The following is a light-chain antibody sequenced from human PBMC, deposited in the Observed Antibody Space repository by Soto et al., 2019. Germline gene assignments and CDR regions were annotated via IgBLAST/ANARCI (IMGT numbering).Light chain of an antibody. J-gene: IGLJ1*01. CDR3: QTWGTGIHV. CDR2: LNSDGSH. CDR1: SGHSSYA. V-gene: IGLV4-69*01. Sequence: QSVLTQSPSASASLGASVKLTCTLSSGHSSYAIAWHQQQPEKGPRYLMKLNSDGSHSKGDGIPGRFSGSSSGAERYLVIARLQSEDEADYCCQTWGTGIHVFGTGTKVTVL.